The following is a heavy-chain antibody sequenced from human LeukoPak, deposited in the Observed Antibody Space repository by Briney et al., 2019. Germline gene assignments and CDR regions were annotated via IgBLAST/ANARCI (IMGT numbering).Heavy chain of an antibody. J-gene: IGHJ4*02. V-gene: IGHV3-7*01. Sequence: GGSLRLSCAASGFTFSSYWMSWVRQAPGKGLELVANIKQDGSEKYYVDSVKGRFTISRDYAKNSLYLQMTSLRAEDTAVYYCARDAYYDSSGYTKNFDYWGQGTLVTVSS. CDR2: IKQDGSEK. CDR1: GFTFSSYW. CDR3: ARDAYYDSSGYTKNFDY. D-gene: IGHD3-22*01.